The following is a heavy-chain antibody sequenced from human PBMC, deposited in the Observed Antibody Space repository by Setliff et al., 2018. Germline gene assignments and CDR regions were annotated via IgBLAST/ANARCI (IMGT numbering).Heavy chain of an antibody. CDR1: GYTFANSG. CDR2: MNPNSGNT. CDR3: ARGLNYGPATQA. J-gene: IGHJ5*02. V-gene: IGHV1-8*02. D-gene: IGHD3-10*01. Sequence: ASVKVSCKSSGYTFANSGINWVRQATGQGLEWMGWMNPNSGNTGYAQKFQGRVTMTRNTSISTAYMELSSLRSEDTAVYYCARGLNYGPATQAWGQGTLVTVSS.